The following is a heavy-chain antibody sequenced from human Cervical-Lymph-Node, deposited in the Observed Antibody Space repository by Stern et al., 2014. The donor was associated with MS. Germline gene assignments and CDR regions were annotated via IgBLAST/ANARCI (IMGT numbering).Heavy chain of an antibody. Sequence: EDQLVESGGGLVQPGGSLRLSCAASGFTVSDYHMDWVRQAPGQGLEWVGRVRNKAKSDTREYAASVKGRFTISRDDSKNSLYLQMNSLKTEDTAVYYCARKSNGLDVWGQGTTVTVSS. CDR1: GFTVSDYH. CDR2: VRNKAKSDTR. CDR3: ARKSNGLDV. J-gene: IGHJ6*02. V-gene: IGHV3-72*01.